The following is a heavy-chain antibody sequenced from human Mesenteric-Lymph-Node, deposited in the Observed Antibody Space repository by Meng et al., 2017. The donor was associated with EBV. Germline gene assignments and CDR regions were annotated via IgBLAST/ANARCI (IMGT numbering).Heavy chain of an antibody. D-gene: IGHD6-13*01. CDR2: IYHSGST. V-gene: IGHV4-30-2*01. CDR1: GGSISSGGYS. CDR3: ARCIAAAGTSWFDP. J-gene: IGHJ5*02. Sequence: QVQLQASGPVLVKPSGTLSLTCVVFGGSISSGGYSWSWIRQPPGKGLEWIGYIYHSGSTYYNPSLKSRVTISVDRSKNQFSLKLSSVTAADTAVYYCARCIAAAGTSWFDPWGQGTLVTVSS.